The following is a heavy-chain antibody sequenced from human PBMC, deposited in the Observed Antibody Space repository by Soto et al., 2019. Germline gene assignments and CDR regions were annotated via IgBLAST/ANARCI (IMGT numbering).Heavy chain of an antibody. J-gene: IGHJ3*02. CDR2: IWDDGSNK. V-gene: IGHV3-33*01. D-gene: IGHD3-10*01. CDR1: GFTFGSYG. CDR3: ARVRITIIPYDAFDI. Sequence: LRLSCAASGFTFGSYGMHWVRQAPGKGLEWVAVIWDDGSNKYYADSVKGRFTISRDNSKNTLYLQMNSLRAEDTAVYYCARVRITIIPYDAFDIWGQGTMVTVSS.